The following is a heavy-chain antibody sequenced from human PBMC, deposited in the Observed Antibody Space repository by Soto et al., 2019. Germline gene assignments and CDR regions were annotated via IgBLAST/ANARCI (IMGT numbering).Heavy chain of an antibody. V-gene: IGHV1-69*13. Sequence: ASVKVSCKASGGTFSSYAISWVRQAPGQGLEWMGGIIPIFGTANYAQKFQGRVTITADESTSTAYMELSSLRSEDTAVYYCASAYSGYVQVDYWGQGTLVTVSS. CDR1: GGTFSSYA. CDR3: ASAYSGYVQVDY. D-gene: IGHD5-12*01. J-gene: IGHJ4*02. CDR2: IIPIFGTA.